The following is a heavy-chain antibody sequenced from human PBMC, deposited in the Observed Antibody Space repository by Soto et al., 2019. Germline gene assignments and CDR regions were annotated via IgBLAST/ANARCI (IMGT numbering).Heavy chain of an antibody. J-gene: IGHJ6*02. CDR2: INHSGST. Sequence: SETLSLTCAFYGLSFSGYYWSLLRPPPGKGLEWIGEINHSGSTNYNPSLKSRVTISVDTSKNQFSLKLSSVTAADTAVYYCARGRNHYYGSYYYYGMDVWGQGTTVTVSS. D-gene: IGHD3-10*01. CDR3: ARGRNHYYGSYYYYGMDV. V-gene: IGHV4-34*01. CDR1: GLSFSGYY.